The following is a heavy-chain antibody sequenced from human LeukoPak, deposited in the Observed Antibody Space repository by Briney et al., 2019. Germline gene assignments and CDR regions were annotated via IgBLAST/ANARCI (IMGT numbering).Heavy chain of an antibody. CDR1: GYALTTYD. V-gene: IGHV1-8*01. CDR3: ARGVKKYCTEFGCYRPDWFDP. D-gene: IGHD2-8*02. J-gene: IGHJ5*02. Sequence: VASVKVSCKASGYALTTYDINWVRRASGQGLEWMAWMNPDSGSSGYAEKFQGRVTLTANPSISTAYMELGSLRYDDSAVYYCARGVKKYCTEFGCYRPDWFDPWGQGTLLIVSS. CDR2: MNPDSGSS.